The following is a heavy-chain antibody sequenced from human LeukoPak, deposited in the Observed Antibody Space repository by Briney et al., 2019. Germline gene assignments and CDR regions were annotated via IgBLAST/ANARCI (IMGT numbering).Heavy chain of an antibody. CDR1: GFTFSSYW. CDR3: VNYGWGRPA. D-gene: IGHD3-10*01. V-gene: IGHV3-74*03. CDR2: IKSDGIET. Sequence: GGSLRLSCAASGFTFSSYWMHWVRQAPGKGLVWVSRIKSDGIETTYADSVKGRFTISRDHAKTMFYLQMTSMRAEDPAVYHCVNYGWGRPAWGQGTLVTVSS. J-gene: IGHJ4*02.